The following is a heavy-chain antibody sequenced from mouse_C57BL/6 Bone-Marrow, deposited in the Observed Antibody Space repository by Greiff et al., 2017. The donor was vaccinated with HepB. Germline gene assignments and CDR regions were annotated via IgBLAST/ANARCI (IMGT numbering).Heavy chain of an antibody. J-gene: IGHJ2*01. V-gene: IGHV1-55*01. CDR1: GYTFTSYW. CDR2: IYPGSGST. Sequence: QVQLQQPGAELVKPGASVKMSCKASGYTFTSYWITWVKQRPGQGLEWIGDIYPGSGSTNYNEKFKSKGTLTVDTSSSTAYMKLSSLTSEDSAVYYCARWGVDYWGQGTTLTVSS. CDR3: ARWGVDY.